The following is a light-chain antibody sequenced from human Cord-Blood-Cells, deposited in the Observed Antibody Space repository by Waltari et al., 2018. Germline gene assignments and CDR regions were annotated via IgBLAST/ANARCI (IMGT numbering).Light chain of an antibody. Sequence: DIVMTQSPSSLPVTHGEPASIPCRSSQSLLHSNGYNYLDWYLQKPGQSPQLLIYLGSNRASGVPDRFSGSGSGTDFTLKISRVEAEDVGVYYCMQALQTPRTFGQGTKVEIK. J-gene: IGKJ1*01. CDR1: QSLLHSNGYNY. CDR3: MQALQTPRT. V-gene: IGKV2-28*01. CDR2: LGS.